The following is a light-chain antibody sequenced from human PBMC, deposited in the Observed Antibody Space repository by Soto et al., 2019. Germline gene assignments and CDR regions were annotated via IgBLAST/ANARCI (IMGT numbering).Light chain of an antibody. CDR1: SPNIGSNT. V-gene: IGLV1-44*01. Sequence: ALTHPPSATGTPLQRGPITLSRNSPNIGSNTVNWYQQLPGTAPKLLIYSNNQRPSGVPDRFSGSKSGTSASLAISGLQSEDEADYYCAAWDDSLNGYVFGTGTRVTVL. CDR2: SNN. CDR3: AAWDDSLNGYV. J-gene: IGLJ1*01.